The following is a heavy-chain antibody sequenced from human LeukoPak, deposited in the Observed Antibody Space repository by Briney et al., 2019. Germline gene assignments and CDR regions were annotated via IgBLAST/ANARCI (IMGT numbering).Heavy chain of an antibody. D-gene: IGHD3-9*01. Sequence: SVKVSCKASGGTFSSYAIGWVRQAPGQGLEWMGGIIPIFGTANYAQKFQGRVTITADESTSTAYMELSSLRSEDTAVYYCARGDYDILTGYFDYWGQGTLVTVSS. J-gene: IGHJ4*02. CDR2: IIPIFGTA. CDR1: GGTFSSYA. CDR3: ARGDYDILTGYFDY. V-gene: IGHV1-69*13.